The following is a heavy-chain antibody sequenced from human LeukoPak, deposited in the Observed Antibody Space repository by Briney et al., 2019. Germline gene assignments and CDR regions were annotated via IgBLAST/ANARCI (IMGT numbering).Heavy chain of an antibody. V-gene: IGHV4-39*01. CDR3: ARHDGILTGYLIDP. D-gene: IGHD3-9*01. CDR1: GGSISSSSYY. CDR2: IYYSGST. J-gene: IGHJ5*02. Sequence: PSETLSLTCTVSGGSISSSSYYWGWIRQPPGKGLEWIGSIYYSGSTYYNPSLKSRVTISVDTSKNQFSLKLSSVTDADTAVYYCARHDGILTGYLIDPWGQGTLVTVSS.